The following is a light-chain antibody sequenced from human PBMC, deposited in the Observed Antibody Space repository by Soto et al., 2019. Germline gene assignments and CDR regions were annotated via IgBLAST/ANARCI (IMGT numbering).Light chain of an antibody. CDR3: QQSYTTPIT. J-gene: IGKJ5*01. V-gene: IGKV1-39*01. CDR1: QDISDS. CDR2: AAS. Sequence: DIQVTHSPSSLSASVGYRVTITFQASQDISDSLNWYQQKPGKAPKLLIFAASSLQSGVPSRFSGSGSGTDFTLSISSLQPEDFATYYCQQSYTTPITFGQGTRLEIK.